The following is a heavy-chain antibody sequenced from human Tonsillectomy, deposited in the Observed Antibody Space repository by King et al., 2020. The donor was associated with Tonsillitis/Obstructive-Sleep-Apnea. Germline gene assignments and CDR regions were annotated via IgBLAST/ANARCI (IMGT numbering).Heavy chain of an antibody. V-gene: IGHV3-7*03. CDR3: AREAWGSLDS. D-gene: IGHD3-16*01. Sequence: VQLVESGGGLVQPGGSLRLSCAASGFTFSSYWMSWVRQAPGKGLEWVANIKQDGTEKYYVDSVKGRFTISRDNAKNSLYLQMSSLRSEDTAVYYCAREAWGSLDSWGQGTLVTVSS. CDR1: GFTFSSYW. CDR2: IKQDGTEK. J-gene: IGHJ4*02.